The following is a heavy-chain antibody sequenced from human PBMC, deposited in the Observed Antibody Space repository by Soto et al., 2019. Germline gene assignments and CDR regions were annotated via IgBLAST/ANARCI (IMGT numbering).Heavy chain of an antibody. J-gene: IGHJ6*03. CDR3: ASGSGYCSSTSCYAGYYYYYMDV. V-gene: IGHV4-31*03. CDR2: IYYSGST. CDR1: GGSISSGGYY. D-gene: IGHD2-2*03. Sequence: SETLSLTCTVSGGSISSGGYYWSWIRQHPGKGLEWIGYIYYSGSTYYNPSLKSRVTISVDTSKNQFSLKLSSVTAADTTVYYCASGSGYCSSTSCYAGYYYYYMDVWGKGTTVTVSS.